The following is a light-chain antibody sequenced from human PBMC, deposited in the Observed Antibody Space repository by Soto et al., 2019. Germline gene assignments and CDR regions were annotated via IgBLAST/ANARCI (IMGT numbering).Light chain of an antibody. CDR3: SSYTSSTTLSVV. J-gene: IGLJ2*01. V-gene: IGLV2-14*01. CDR2: GVT. CDR1: SSDVGGYNY. Sequence: QSALTQPASVSGSPGQSITISCTGTSSDVGGYNYVSWYQQHPGKAPKLMNYGVTNRTSGVSNRFSGSKSGNRASLTISGLKAEDEADYYCSSYTSSTTLSVVFGGGTKVTVL.